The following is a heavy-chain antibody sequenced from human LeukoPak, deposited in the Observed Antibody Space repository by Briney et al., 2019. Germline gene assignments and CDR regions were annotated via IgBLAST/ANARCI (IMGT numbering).Heavy chain of an antibody. J-gene: IGHJ6*03. CDR2: IKSKTDGGTT. CDR1: GFTFSNAW. Sequence: GGSLRLSCAASGFTFSNAWMSWVRQAPGKGLEWVGRIKSKTDGGTTDYAAPVKGRFTISRDDSKNTLYLQMNSLKTEDTAVYHCTTLTRIAAAGFFSYYYYMDVWGKGTTVTVSS. V-gene: IGHV3-15*01. D-gene: IGHD6-13*01. CDR3: TTLTRIAAAGFFSYYYYMDV.